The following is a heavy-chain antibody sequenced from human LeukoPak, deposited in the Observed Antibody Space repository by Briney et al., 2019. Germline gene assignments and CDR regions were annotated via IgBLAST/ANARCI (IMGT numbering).Heavy chain of an antibody. CDR1: GFTFSSYW. J-gene: IGHJ4*02. CDR2: IKQDGSEK. V-gene: IGHV3-7*01. Sequence: PGGSLRLPCAASGFTFSSYWMSWVRQAPGKGLEWVANIKQDGSEKYYVDSVKGRFTISRDNAKNSLYLQMNSLRAEDTAVYYCARDPDPYYFDYWGQGTLVTVSS. CDR3: ARDPDPYYFDY.